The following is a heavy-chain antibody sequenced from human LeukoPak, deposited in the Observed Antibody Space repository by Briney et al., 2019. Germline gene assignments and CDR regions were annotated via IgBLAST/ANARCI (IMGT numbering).Heavy chain of an antibody. CDR3: ARAPAAELDY. CDR2: ISYDGSNK. D-gene: IGHD2-15*01. Sequence: PGGSLRLSCAASGFTFSSYAMHWVRQAPGKGLEWVAVISYDGSNKYYADSVKGRFTISRDNSKNTLYLQMNSLRAEDTAVYYCARAPAAELDYWGQGTLVTVSS. J-gene: IGHJ4*02. CDR1: GFTFSSYA. V-gene: IGHV3-30-3*01.